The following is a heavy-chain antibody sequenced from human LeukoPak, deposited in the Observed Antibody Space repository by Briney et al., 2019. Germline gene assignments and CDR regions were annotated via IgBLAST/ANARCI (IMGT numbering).Heavy chain of an antibody. CDR2: GYYSGST. J-gene: IGHJ4*02. CDR3: AREGVYCSSTSCYARFDY. V-gene: IGHV4-59*01. Sequence: SETLSLTCTVSGDSISSNYWSWIWQRPPQGQGLIGNGYYSGSTNYNPSLKSRVTISVDTSKNQFSLKLSSVTAADTAVYYCAREGVYCSSTSCYARFDYWGQGTLVTVSS. D-gene: IGHD2-2*01. CDR1: GDSISSNY.